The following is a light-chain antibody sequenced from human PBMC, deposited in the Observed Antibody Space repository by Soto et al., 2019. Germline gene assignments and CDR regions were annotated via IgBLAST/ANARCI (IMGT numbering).Light chain of an antibody. J-gene: IGKJ5*01. CDR3: QQRSNWPRIT. V-gene: IGKV3-11*01. CDR1: QSVRRY. CDR2: DAS. Sequence: EIVLTQSPAILSLSPGERATLSCRASQSVRRYLTWYQQKPGQAPRLLIYDASNRATGIPARFSGSGSGTDFTLTISSLEPEDFAVYYCQQRSNWPRITFGLGTRLEIK.